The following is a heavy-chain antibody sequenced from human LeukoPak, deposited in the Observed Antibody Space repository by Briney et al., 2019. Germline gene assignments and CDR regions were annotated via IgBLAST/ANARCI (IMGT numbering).Heavy chain of an antibody. CDR2: ISGSGDKT. V-gene: IGHV3-23*01. CDR3: AKDKKSGDRNYGDFDF. D-gene: IGHD2-21*02. Sequence: GGSLRLSCAASGLTVGFKCMSWVRQAPGKGLKWVSAISGSGDKTWYADSVKGRLTISRDNSRNTLYLQMNSLRAEDTAIYYCAKDKKSGDRNYGDFDFWGQGNLVTVSS. CDR1: GLTVGFKC. J-gene: IGHJ4*02.